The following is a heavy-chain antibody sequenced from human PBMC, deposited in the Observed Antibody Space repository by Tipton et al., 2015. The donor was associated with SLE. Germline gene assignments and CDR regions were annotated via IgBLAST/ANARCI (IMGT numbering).Heavy chain of an antibody. D-gene: IGHD2-15*01. CDR3: AVAVVPAGMDV. CDR2: IYFTGTT. J-gene: IGHJ6*02. CDR1: GGSISSHY. V-gene: IGHV4-59*04. Sequence: LRLSCTVSGGSISSHYWSWIRQPPGKGLEWIGYIYFTGTTYYNPSLKSRVTMSINTSKNHFSLNLSSVTAIDTAVYYCAVAVVPAGMDVWGQGTTVTVSS.